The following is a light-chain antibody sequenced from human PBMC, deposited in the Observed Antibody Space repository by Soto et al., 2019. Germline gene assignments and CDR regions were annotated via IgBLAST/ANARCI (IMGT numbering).Light chain of an antibody. CDR3: QQYNNWPQT. CDR2: GAS. V-gene: IGKV3-15*01. Sequence: VMTQAPATLSVSPGERATRSCRASQTINHNIAWYQLKDGQVPRLLIYGASTRSTDIPARFSGSGSGTEFTLTISSLQSEDFAEYHCQQYNNWPQTFGQGTKVEIK. CDR1: QTINHN. J-gene: IGKJ1*01.